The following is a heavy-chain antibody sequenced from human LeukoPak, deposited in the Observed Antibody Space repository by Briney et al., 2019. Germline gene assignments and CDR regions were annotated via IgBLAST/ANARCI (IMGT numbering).Heavy chain of an antibody. J-gene: IGHJ4*02. D-gene: IGHD3-22*01. CDR2: ISYDRSNK. CDR1: GFTFSSYG. CDR3: ATADSSGYGIDY. Sequence: GGSLRLSCAASGFTFSSYGMHWVRQAPGKGLEWVAVISYDRSNKYYADSVKGRFTISRDNSKNTLYLQMNSLRAEDTAVYYCATADSSGYGIDYWGQGTLVTVSS. V-gene: IGHV3-30*03.